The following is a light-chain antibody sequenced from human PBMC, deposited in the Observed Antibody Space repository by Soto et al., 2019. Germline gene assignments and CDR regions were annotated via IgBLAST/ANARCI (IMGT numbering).Light chain of an antibody. CDR3: LHHGSSLWT. CDR2: STS. CDR1: QSVTNNF. Sequence: EIVVTQSAGAVSLSPGERATLSCRASQSVTNNFFAWYQQKPGQAPRLLIYSTSFRATGIPDRFSGSGSGTDFTLTISRLEPEDFAMYYCLHHGSSLWTFGQGTKVDIK. J-gene: IGKJ1*01. V-gene: IGKV3-20*01.